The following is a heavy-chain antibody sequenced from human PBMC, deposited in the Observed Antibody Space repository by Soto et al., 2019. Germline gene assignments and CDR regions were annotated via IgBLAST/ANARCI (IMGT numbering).Heavy chain of an antibody. Sequence: GGSLRLSCAASGFTFSSYAMSWVHQAPGKGLEWVSAISGSGGSTYYADSVKGRFTISRDNSKNTLYLQMNSLRAEDTAVYYCAKDVCYSYSSSYEYYYYYGMDVWGQGTTVTVSS. J-gene: IGHJ6*02. CDR3: AKDVCYSYSSSYEYYYYYGMDV. CDR2: ISGSGGST. CDR1: GFTFSSYA. V-gene: IGHV3-23*01. D-gene: IGHD6-6*01.